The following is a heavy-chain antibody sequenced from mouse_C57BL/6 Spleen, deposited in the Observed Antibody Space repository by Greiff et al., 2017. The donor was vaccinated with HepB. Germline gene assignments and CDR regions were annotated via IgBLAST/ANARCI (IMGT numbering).Heavy chain of an antibody. D-gene: IGHD2-5*01. CDR3: AREDYYSNYGWYFDV. J-gene: IGHJ1*03. V-gene: IGHV1-82*01. Sequence: QVQLQQSGPELVKPGASVKISCKASGYAFSSSWMNWVKQRPGKGLEWIGRIYPGDGDTNYNGKFKGKATLTADKSSSTAYMQLSSLTSEDSAVYFCAREDYYSNYGWYFDVWGTGTTVTVSS. CDR2: IYPGDGDT. CDR1: GYAFSSSW.